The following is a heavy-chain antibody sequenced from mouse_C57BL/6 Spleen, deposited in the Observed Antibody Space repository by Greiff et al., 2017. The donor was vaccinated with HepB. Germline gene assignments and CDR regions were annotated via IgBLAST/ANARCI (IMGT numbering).Heavy chain of an antibody. Sequence: QVQLQQPGAELVRPGTSVKLSCKASGYTFTSYWMHWVKQRPGQGLEWIGVIDPSDSYTNYNQKFKGKATLTVDTSSSTAYMQLSSLTSEDSAVYYCARWDYGYAMDYWGQGTSVTVSS. CDR1: GYTFTSYW. D-gene: IGHD2-2*01. V-gene: IGHV1-59*01. CDR3: ARWDYGYAMDY. J-gene: IGHJ4*01. CDR2: IDPSDSYT.